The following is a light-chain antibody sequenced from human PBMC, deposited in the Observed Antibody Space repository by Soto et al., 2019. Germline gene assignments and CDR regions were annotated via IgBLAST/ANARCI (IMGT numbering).Light chain of an antibody. J-gene: IGLJ2*01. CDR2: GNS. V-gene: IGLV1-40*01. Sequence: QSVLTQPPSVSGAPGHRVTISCTGSSSNIGAGYDVHWYQQLPGTAPKLLIYGNSNRPSGVPDRFSGSKSGTSASLAITGLQAEDEADYYCQSYDSSLGVVFGGGTKLTVL. CDR3: QSYDSSLGVV. CDR1: SSNIGAGYD.